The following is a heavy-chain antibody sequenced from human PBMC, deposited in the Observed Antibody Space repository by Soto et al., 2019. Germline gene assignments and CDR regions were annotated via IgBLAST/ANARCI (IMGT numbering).Heavy chain of an antibody. V-gene: IGHV3-74*01. CDR1: GFTFSSYW. J-gene: IGHJ4*02. D-gene: IGHD2-2*01. CDR3: ARDCSSTSCYAAFDY. CDR2: INSEGSST. Sequence: GGSLRLSCAASGFTFSSYWMHWVLQAPGKELVRVSRINSEGSSTSYAAYVKGRFTISRDNAKNTLYLQMNSLGAEDTAVYYCARDCSSTSCYAAFDYWGQGTLVTVSS.